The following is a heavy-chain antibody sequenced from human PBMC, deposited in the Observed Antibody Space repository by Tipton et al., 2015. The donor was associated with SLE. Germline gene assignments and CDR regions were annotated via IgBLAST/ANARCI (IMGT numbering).Heavy chain of an antibody. J-gene: IGHJ4*02. Sequence: TLSLTCAVHGGSLSGFYWSWIRQSPGKGLEWIGEVNEIGSTNYNPSLESRVTISVDTSKRQFSLNLSSVTAADTAVYYCARLIFSKYDELTGYSYYFDYWGQGTLVTVSS. D-gene: IGHD3-9*01. V-gene: IGHV4-34*01. CDR2: VNEIGST. CDR1: GGSLSGFY. CDR3: ARLIFSKYDELTGYSYYFDY.